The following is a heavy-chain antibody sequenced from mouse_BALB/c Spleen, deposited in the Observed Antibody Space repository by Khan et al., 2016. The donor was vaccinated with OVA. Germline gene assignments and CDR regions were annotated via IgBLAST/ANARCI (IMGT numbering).Heavy chain of an antibody. Sequence: VQLKESGPGLVKPSQSLSLTCTVTGYSITSDYAWNWIRQFPGNKLEWMGFILYSGNTNYNPSLTNRISITRDTSKNQFFLLLNSVTTEDTATYYCARVYGGDFDYWGQGTTLTVSS. J-gene: IGHJ2*01. CDR1: GYSITSDYA. V-gene: IGHV3-2*02. D-gene: IGHD1-1*01. CDR2: ILYSGNT. CDR3: ARVYGGDFDY.